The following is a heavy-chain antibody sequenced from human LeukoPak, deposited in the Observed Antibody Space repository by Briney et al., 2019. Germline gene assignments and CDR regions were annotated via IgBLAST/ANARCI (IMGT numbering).Heavy chain of an antibody. CDR1: GFTFSSYS. D-gene: IGHD3-22*01. Sequence: GGSLRLSCAASGFTFSSYSMNWVRQAPGKGLEWVSSISSSSSHIYYADSVKGRFTISRDNAKNSLYLQMNSLRAEDTAVYYCARGLDYYDSSGPPNYWGQGTLVTVSS. CDR2: ISSSSSHI. V-gene: IGHV3-21*01. CDR3: ARGLDYYDSSGPPNY. J-gene: IGHJ4*02.